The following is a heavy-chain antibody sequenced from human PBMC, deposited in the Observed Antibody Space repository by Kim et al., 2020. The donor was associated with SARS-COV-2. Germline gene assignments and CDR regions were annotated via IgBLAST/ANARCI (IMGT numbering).Heavy chain of an antibody. Sequence: GGSLRLSCAASGFTFDDYAMHWVRQAPGRGLEWVSGISWNSGRIGYADSVKGRFTISRDNAKNSLYLQMNSLRTEDAAFYYCARAFAQYYGSGSYYYGLAVWGQGTTVTVSS. CDR2: ISWNSGRI. J-gene: IGHJ6*02. CDR1: GFTFDDYA. CDR3: ARAFAQYYGSGSYYYGLAV. D-gene: IGHD3-10*01. V-gene: IGHV3-9*01.